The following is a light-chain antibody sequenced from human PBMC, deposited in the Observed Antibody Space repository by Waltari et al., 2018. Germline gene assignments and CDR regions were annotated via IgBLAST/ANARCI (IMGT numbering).Light chain of an antibody. CDR3: LQYNNYWT. J-gene: IGKJ1*01. CDR1: QRINNM. CDR2: KAS. V-gene: IGKV1-5*03. Sequence: DIQVTPSPSTLSASVGDRVTITCRASQRINNMLAWYQQKPGKAPKLLIYKASSLESWLPSRFSGSGSGTEFTLTISSLQPDDFATYYCLQYNNYWTFGQGTKVEVK.